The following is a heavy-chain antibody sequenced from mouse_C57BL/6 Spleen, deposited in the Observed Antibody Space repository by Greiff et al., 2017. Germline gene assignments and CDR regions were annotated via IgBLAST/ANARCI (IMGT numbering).Heavy chain of an antibody. CDR1: GYTFTAYT. CDR3: ARHEARYDYDPWYFDV. Sequence: VQLQQSGAELVKPGASVKLSCKASGYTFTAYTIHWVKQRSGQGLEWIGWFYPGSGSIKYNEKFKDKATLTADKSSSTVYMELSRLTSEDSAVYFGARHEARYDYDPWYFDVWGTGTTVTVSS. CDR2: FYPGSGSI. V-gene: IGHV1-62-2*01. J-gene: IGHJ1*03. D-gene: IGHD2-4*01.